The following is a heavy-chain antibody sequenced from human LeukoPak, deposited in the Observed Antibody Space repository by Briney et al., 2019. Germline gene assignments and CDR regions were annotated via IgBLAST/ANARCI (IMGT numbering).Heavy chain of an antibody. Sequence: ASVKVSCKASGYTFTGYYMHWVRQAPGQGLEWMGWINPNSGGTSYAQKFQGRVTMTRDTSISTAYMELSRLRSDDTAVYYCARGSSSGWYKFWGQGTLVTVSS. CDR2: INPNSGGT. CDR3: ARGSSSGWYKF. CDR1: GYTFTGYY. V-gene: IGHV1-2*02. D-gene: IGHD6-19*01. J-gene: IGHJ4*02.